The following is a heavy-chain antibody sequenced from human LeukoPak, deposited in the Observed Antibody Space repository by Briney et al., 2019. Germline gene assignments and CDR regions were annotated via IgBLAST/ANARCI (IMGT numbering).Heavy chain of an antibody. V-gene: IGHV5-51*01. CDR3: ARHLLDCSGGSCYFPQDYYYGMDV. CDR1: GYSFTSYW. CDR2: IYPGDSDT. Sequence: GESLKISCQGSGYSFTSYWIAWVRQMPGKGLEWMGFIYPGDSDTRYSPSFQGQVTISADKSISTAYLQWSSLKASDTAMYYCARHLLDCSGGSCYFPQDYYYGMDVWGQGTTVTVSS. D-gene: IGHD2-15*01. J-gene: IGHJ6*02.